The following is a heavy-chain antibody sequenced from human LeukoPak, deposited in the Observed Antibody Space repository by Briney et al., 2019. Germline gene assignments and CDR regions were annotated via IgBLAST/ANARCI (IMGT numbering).Heavy chain of an antibody. CDR1: GFTFSKYW. J-gene: IGHJ4*02. V-gene: IGHV3-7*01. CDR3: ALNIHILTDPPSYFDY. Sequence: GGSLRLSCAASGFTFSKYWMSWGRQAPGEGLGGGANIKQDGSEKYYVDSVKGRFTISRDNAKNSLYLQMNSLRAEDTAVYYCALNIHILTDPPSYFDYWGQGTLVTVSS. CDR2: IKQDGSEK. D-gene: IGHD3-9*01.